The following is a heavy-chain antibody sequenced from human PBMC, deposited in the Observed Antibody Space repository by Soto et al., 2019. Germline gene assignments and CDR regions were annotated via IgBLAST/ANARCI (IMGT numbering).Heavy chain of an antibody. CDR2: ITGSGDRT. J-gene: IGHJ4*02. CDR1: GFTFSYCA. V-gene: IGHV3-23*01. CDR3: AKSNHWWSLRSDY. Sequence: EVQLLESGGGLVQPGGSLRLSCTASGFTFSYCAMTWVRQTPGKGLEWVSTITGSGDRTSYSDSVEGRFTISRDNSNNALDLQMNSLRVEETALYYGAKSNHWWSLRSDYFGLGTQVPVSS. D-gene: IGHD3-16*01.